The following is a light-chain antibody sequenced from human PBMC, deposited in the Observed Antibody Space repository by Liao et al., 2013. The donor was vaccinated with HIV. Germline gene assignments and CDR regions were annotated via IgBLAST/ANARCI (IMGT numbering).Light chain of an antibody. CDR1: KLGDKY. CDR2: QDT. CDR3: QAWDSSTAEV. V-gene: IGLV3-1*01. Sequence: SYELTQPPSVSVSPRQTASITCSGDKLGDKYACWYQQKPGQSPMLVIYQDTKRPSGIPERFSGSNSGNTATLTISGTQAMDEADYYCQAWDSSTAEVFGGGTKLTVL. J-gene: IGLJ2*01.